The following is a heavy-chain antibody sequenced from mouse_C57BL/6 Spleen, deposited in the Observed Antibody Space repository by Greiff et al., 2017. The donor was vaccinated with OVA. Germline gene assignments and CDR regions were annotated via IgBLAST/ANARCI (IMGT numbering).Heavy chain of an antibody. CDR3: ARVWTYYYAMDY. Sequence: DVQLQESGPGLVKPSQSLSLTCSVTGYSITSGYYWNWIRQFPGNKLEWMGYISYDGSNNYNPSLKNRISITRDTSKNQFFLKLNSVTTEDTATYYCARVWTYYYAMDYWGQGTSVTVSS. J-gene: IGHJ4*01. V-gene: IGHV3-6*01. CDR2: ISYDGSN. CDR1: GYSITSGYY.